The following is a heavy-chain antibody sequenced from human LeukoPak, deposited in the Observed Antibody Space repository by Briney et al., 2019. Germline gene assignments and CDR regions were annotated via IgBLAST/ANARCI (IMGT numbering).Heavy chain of an antibody. J-gene: IGHJ5*02. CDR3: ARDYCSGGSCYPWFDP. Sequence: SVKVSCKASGGTFSSYAFSWVRQAPGLGLEWMGGIIPIFGTANYAQKFQGRVTITTDESTSTAYMELSSLRSEDTAVYYCARDYCSGGSCYPWFDPWGQGTLVTVSS. D-gene: IGHD2-15*01. CDR2: IIPIFGTA. V-gene: IGHV1-69*05. CDR1: GGTFSSYA.